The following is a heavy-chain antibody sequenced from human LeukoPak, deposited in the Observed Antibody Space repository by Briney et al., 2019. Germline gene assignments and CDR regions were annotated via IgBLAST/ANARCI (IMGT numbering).Heavy chain of an antibody. CDR2: ISAYNGNT. D-gene: IGHD6-19*01. Sequence: ASVKVSCKASGYTFTSYGISWVRQAPGQGLEWMGWISAYNGNTNYAQKLQGRVTVTTDASTSTAYMELRSLRSDDTAVYYCARDQWLVPNWFDPWGQGTLVTVSS. J-gene: IGHJ5*02. V-gene: IGHV1-18*01. CDR3: ARDQWLVPNWFDP. CDR1: GYTFTSYG.